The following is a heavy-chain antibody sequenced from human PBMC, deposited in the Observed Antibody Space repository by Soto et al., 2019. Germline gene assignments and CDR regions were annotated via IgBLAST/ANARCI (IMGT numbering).Heavy chain of an antibody. CDR3: TTDSKWCGGGSCRYYYGMDV. J-gene: IGHJ6*02. V-gene: IGHV3-15*01. D-gene: IGHD2-15*01. CDR2: IKSKTDGGTT. CDR1: GFTFSNAW. Sequence: GGSLRLSCAASGFTFSNAWMSWVRQAPGKGLEWVGRIKSKTDGGTTDYAAPVKGRFTISRDDSKNTLYLQMNGLKTEDTAVYYCTTDSKWCGGGSCRYYYGMDVWGQGTTVTVSS.